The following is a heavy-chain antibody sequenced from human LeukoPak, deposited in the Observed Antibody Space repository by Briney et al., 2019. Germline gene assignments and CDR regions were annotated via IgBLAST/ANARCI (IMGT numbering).Heavy chain of an antibody. CDR1: GGSFSSYA. Sequence: SVKVSCKASGGSFSSYAISWVRQAPGQGLEWMGGIIPIFGTANYAQKFQGRVTITADESTSTAYMELSSLRSEDTAVYYCARRYCSGGSCYELDYWGQGTLVTVSS. CDR3: ARRYCSGGSCYELDY. CDR2: IIPIFGTA. V-gene: IGHV1-69*13. D-gene: IGHD2-15*01. J-gene: IGHJ4*02.